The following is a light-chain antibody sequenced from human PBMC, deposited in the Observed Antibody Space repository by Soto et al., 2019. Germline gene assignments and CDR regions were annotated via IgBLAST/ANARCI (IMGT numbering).Light chain of an antibody. Sequence: EIVLTQSPGTLSLSPGERATLSCRASQSVSSSYLAWYQQKPGQAPRPLIYGASSRAIGIPDRFSGSGSGTDFTLTISRLEPEDVAVYYCQQYGSSPWTFGQGNKGEIK. J-gene: IGKJ1*01. CDR1: QSVSSSY. CDR2: GAS. V-gene: IGKV3-20*01. CDR3: QQYGSSPWT.